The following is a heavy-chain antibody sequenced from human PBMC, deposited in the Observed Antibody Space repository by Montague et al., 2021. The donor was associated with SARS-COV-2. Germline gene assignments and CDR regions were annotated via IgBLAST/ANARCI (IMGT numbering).Heavy chain of an antibody. D-gene: IGHD4-23*01. Sequence: SLKLSCAASGFTFSSYAMSWDRQAPGKGLEWVSGISSSGGHTYYADSVKGRSTISRDNSKNTLYLQMNSLGAEDTAVYYCAKDRGGNSDWYFDLWGRGTLVIGSS. J-gene: IGHJ2*01. CDR3: AKDRGGNSDWYFDL. CDR1: GFTFSSYA. CDR2: ISSSGGHT. V-gene: IGHV3-23*01.